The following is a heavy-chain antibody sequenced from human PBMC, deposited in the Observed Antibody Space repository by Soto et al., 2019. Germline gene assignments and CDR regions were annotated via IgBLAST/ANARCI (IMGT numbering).Heavy chain of an antibody. D-gene: IGHD3-3*01. CDR3: AKLGSGYYTGLYFDY. J-gene: IGHJ4*02. V-gene: IGHV3-7*03. Sequence: EVRLVESGGALVQRGGSLRLSCAASGFTFGDYWMSWVRQAPGKGLEWVAHIKKDGSEKYYVDSAKGRFTVSRDNAKNSVYLQMNSLRTEDTAVYYCAKLGSGYYTGLYFDYWGQGTLVSVSS. CDR2: IKKDGSEK. CDR1: GFTFGDYW.